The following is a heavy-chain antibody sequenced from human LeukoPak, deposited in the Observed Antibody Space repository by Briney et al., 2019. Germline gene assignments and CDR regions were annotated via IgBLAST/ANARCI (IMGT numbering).Heavy chain of an antibody. D-gene: IGHD2-21*02. CDR1: GFTFSSYA. Sequence: PGGSLRLSCAASGFTFSSYAMHWVRQAPGKGLEWVAVISYDGSNKYYADPVKGRFTISRDNSKNTLYLQMNSLRAEDTAVYYCARARGGIYGGDRLVYHDAFDIWGQGTMVTVSS. J-gene: IGHJ3*02. V-gene: IGHV3-30-3*01. CDR2: ISYDGSNK. CDR3: ARARGGIYGGDRLVYHDAFDI.